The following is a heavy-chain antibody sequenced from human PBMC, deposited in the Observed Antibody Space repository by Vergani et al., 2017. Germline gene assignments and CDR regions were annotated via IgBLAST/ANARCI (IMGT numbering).Heavy chain of an antibody. V-gene: IGHV3-64D*06. Sequence: EVQLVESGGGLVQPGGSLRLSCSASGFTFSSYAMHWVRQAPGKGLEYVSAISSNGGSTYYADSVKGRFTISRDNSKNTLYLQMSSLRAEDTAVYYWVSSTYYYGSGSYSYGMDVWSQGTTVTVSS. CDR2: ISSNGGST. CDR1: GFTFSSYA. CDR3: VSSTYYYGSGSYSYGMDV. J-gene: IGHJ6*02. D-gene: IGHD3-10*01.